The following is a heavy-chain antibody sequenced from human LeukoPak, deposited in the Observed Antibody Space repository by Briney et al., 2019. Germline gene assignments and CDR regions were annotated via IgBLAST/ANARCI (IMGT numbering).Heavy chain of an antibody. V-gene: IGHV1-24*01. CDR2: FDPEDGET. D-gene: IGHD3-10*01. CDR3: ATSYYGSGSYSTFDY. CDR1: GYTLTELS. J-gene: IGHJ4*02. Sequence: GASVKVSCKVSGYTLTELSMHWVRQAPGKGLEWMGGFDPEDGETIYAQKFQGRVTMTEDTSTDTAYMELSSLRSEDTAVYYCATSYYGSGSYSTFDYWGQGTLVTVSS.